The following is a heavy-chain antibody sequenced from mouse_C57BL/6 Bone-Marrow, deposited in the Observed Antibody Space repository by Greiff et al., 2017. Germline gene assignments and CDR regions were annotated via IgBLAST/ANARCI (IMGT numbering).Heavy chain of an antibody. CDR1: GYTFTSYW. D-gene: IGHD1-1*01. J-gene: IGHJ2*01. CDR3: ARGEGGTTVGFDD. CDR2: IDPSDSYT. V-gene: IGHV1-69*01. Sequence: QVQLQQPGAELVMPGASVKLSCKASGYTFTSYWMHWVKQRPGQGLEWIGEIDPSDSYTNYNQKFKGKSTLTVDKSSSTAYMQLSSLTSEDSAVYYCARGEGGTTVGFDDWGQGTTLTVSS.